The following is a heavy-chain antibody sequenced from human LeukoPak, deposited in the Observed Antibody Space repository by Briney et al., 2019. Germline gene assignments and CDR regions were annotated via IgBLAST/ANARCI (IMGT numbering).Heavy chain of an antibody. Sequence: SETLSLTCTVSGGSISSYYWSWIRQPPRKGLEWIGYIYYSGSTNYNPALKSQVTISVDTSKNHFSLNLTSVTAADTDTYHCARPRDMGYYYYGMDVWGQGTTVTVSS. CDR2: IYYSGST. CDR1: GGSISSYY. J-gene: IGHJ6*02. V-gene: IGHV4-59*08. D-gene: IGHD2-15*01. CDR3: ARPRDMGYYYYGMDV.